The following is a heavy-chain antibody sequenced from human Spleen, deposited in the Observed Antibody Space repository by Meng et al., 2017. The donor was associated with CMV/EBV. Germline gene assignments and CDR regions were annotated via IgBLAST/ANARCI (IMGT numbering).Heavy chain of an antibody. Sequence: SMRSSGYFWAWIRQPPGKGLEWIGNMHFSGSTYYNPSLESRVTISVDTSKNQFSLNLSSVIATDTAVYYCARLLGFYYDSSGSGLDYWGQGALVTVSS. D-gene: IGHD3-22*01. CDR1: SMRSSGYF. CDR2: MHFSGST. CDR3: ARLLGFYYDSSGSGLDY. J-gene: IGHJ4*02. V-gene: IGHV4-39*01.